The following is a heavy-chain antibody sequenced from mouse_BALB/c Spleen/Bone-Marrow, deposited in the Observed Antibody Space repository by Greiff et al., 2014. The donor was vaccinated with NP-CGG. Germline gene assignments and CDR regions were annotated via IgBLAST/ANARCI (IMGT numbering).Heavy chain of an antibody. Sequence: GSELVRPGASVKLSCKASGYTFTSYWMHWVKQRHGQGLEWIGNVYPGDDNSNYDEKFKSKGTLTVDTSSSTAYMHLSSLTSEDSAVYYCTRSGGNYNFAYWGQGTLVTVSA. CDR1: GYTFTSYW. J-gene: IGHJ3*01. CDR2: VYPGDDNS. CDR3: TRSGGNYNFAY. V-gene: IGHV1S22*01. D-gene: IGHD2-1*01.